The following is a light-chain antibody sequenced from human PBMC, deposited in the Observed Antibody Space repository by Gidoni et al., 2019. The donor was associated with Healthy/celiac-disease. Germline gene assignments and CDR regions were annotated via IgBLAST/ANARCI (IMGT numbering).Light chain of an antibody. CDR1: SSNIGAGYD. CDR3: QSYDSSLSGSV. CDR2: GNS. Sequence: QSVLTQPPSVSGAPGQRGTISCTGSSSNIGAGYDVHWYQQLPGTAPKLLIYGNSNRPSGVPDRFSGSKSGTSAYLAITGLQAEDEADYYCQSYDSSLSGSVFGGGTKLTVL. J-gene: IGLJ3*02. V-gene: IGLV1-40*01.